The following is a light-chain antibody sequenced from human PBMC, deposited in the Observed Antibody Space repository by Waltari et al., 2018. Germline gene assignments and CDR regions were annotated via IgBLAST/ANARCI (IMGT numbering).Light chain of an antibody. V-gene: IGKV1-39*01. J-gene: IGKJ1*01. Sequence: DIQMTQSPSSLSASVGDRVTITCRASQSIGSYLNLYQQKPGKVPKLLIFAASSLQSGVPSRFSGSGSGTDFTLTIRSLTSEDFATYYCQQSFSVPWTFGQGTKVEIK. CDR3: QQSFSVPWT. CDR2: AAS. CDR1: QSIGSY.